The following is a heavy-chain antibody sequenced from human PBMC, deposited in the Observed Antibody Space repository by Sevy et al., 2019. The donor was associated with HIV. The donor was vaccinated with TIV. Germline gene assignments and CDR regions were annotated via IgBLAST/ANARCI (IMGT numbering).Heavy chain of an antibody. CDR2: TYYRSKWFT. D-gene: IGHD2-15*01. Sequence: KQSQTLSLTCVISGDSVSSNRAAWNWIRQSPSRGLEWLGRTYYRSKWFTDYAVSVKSRITINPDTSKNQVSLELNSVTPEETAGYYCTRGAHSLDYWGQGTLVTVSS. CDR3: TRGAHSLDY. J-gene: IGHJ4*02. CDR1: GDSVSSNRAA. V-gene: IGHV6-1*01.